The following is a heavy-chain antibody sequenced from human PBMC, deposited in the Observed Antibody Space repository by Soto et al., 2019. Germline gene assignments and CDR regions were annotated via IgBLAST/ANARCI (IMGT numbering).Heavy chain of an antibody. V-gene: IGHV1-2*02. CDR3: SRASAVAGGSSNSLPNAY. CDR1: GYTFTDYY. Sequence: ASVKVSCKASGYTFTDYYMHWVRQAPGQGLEWMGWINPTSGGTSYAQNFQGRVTMTRDTSISTAYMELSRLSSDDTAIYYCSRASAVAGGSSNSLPNAYWGQGTLVTVS. CDR2: INPTSGGT. D-gene: IGHD6-19*01. J-gene: IGHJ4*02.